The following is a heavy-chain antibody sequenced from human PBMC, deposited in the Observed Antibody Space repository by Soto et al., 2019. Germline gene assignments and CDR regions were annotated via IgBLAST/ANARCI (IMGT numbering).Heavy chain of an antibody. V-gene: IGHV3-23*01. CDR1: GFAFSNFA. Sequence: PGGSLRLSCAASGFAFSNFAMSWVRQPRGKGLEWVAAASGSGGTTYYAESVRGRFTIAKDYFKSTPFLQMDSLTAAATALYYCAKGTGFSYGDGYSFDHWGQGTLVTVSS. J-gene: IGHJ4*02. CDR2: ASGSGGTT. D-gene: IGHD5-18*01. CDR3: AKGTGFSYGDGYSFDH.